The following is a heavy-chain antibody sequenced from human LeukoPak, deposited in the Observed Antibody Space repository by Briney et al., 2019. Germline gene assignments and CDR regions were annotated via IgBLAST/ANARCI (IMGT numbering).Heavy chain of an antibody. V-gene: IGHV4-34*01. CDR1: GGSFSGYY. J-gene: IGHJ6*02. Sequence: SETLSLTCAVYGGSFSGYYWSWLRQPPGKGLEWIGEINHSGSTNYNPSLKSRVTISVDTSKNQFSLKLSSVTAADTAVYYCASYSSSWFPYGMDVWGQGTTVTVSS. D-gene: IGHD6-13*01. CDR3: ASYSSSWFPYGMDV. CDR2: INHSGST.